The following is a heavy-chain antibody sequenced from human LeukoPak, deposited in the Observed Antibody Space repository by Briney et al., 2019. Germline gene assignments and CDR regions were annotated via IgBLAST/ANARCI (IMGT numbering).Heavy chain of an antibody. Sequence: ASVRVSCKASGYTFNNYGISWVRQAPGQGLEWMGSVSPYNGDTNYAQKFQGRVTMSTDPSTNTAYMELRSLRFDDTAIYYCAKDWHILTGRNCFDPWGQGTLVTVSS. CDR3: AKDWHILTGRNCFDP. J-gene: IGHJ5*02. V-gene: IGHV1-18*01. CDR1: GYTFNNYG. D-gene: IGHD3-9*01. CDR2: VSPYNGDT.